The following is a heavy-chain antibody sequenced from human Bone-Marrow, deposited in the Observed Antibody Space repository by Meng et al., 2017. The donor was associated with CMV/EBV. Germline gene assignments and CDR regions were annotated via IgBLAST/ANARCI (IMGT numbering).Heavy chain of an antibody. D-gene: IGHD3-22*01. J-gene: IGHJ6*02. CDR3: ARVDYYDRSGYYNYYYYGMDV. CDR1: GFTFSNAW. CDR2: INTDGMST. Sequence: GESLKISCAASGFTFSNAWMSWVRQAPGKGLVWVSRINTDGMSTTYADSVKGRFTISRDNAKNTLYLQMSSLRAEDTAVYYCARVDYYDRSGYYNYYYYGMDVWGQGTTVTVSS. V-gene: IGHV3-74*01.